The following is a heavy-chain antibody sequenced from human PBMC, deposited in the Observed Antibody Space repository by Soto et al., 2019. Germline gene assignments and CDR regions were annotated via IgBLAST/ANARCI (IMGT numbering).Heavy chain of an antibody. CDR2: MNPNSGNT. CDR1: GYTFTSYD. J-gene: IGHJ6*01. Sequence: ASVKVSCKASGYTFTSYDINWVRQATGQGLEWMGWMNPNSGNTGYAQKFQGRVTMTRNTSISTAYMELSSLRSEDTAVYYCARITRSLDIVATIDPNASHIWGQRTTVTVSS. V-gene: IGHV1-8*01. CDR3: ARITRSLDIVATIDPNASHI. D-gene: IGHD5-12*01.